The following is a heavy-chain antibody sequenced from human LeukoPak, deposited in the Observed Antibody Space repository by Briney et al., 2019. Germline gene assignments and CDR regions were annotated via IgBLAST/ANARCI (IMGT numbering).Heavy chain of an antibody. CDR3: GRVPGEKFCSSTSCYYYYYRDV. CDR1: GFTFSSYS. J-gene: IGHJ6*03. D-gene: IGHD2-2*01. Sequence: GGSLRLSCAASGFTFSSYSMNWVRQAPGKGLEWVSSISSSSSYIYYADSVKGRFTISRDNAKNSLYLQMNSLRAEDTAVYYCGRVPGEKFCSSTSCYYYYYRDVGGKGPTVTVSS. V-gene: IGHV3-21*01. CDR2: ISSSSSYI.